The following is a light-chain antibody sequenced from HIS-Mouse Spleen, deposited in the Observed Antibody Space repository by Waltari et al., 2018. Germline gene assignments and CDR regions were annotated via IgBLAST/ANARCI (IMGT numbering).Light chain of an antibody. J-gene: IGKJ1*01. CDR2: WAS. CDR3: QQCYSTPQRT. CDR1: QSVLYSSNNKNY. Sequence: DIVMTQSPDSLAVSLGERATINCKSSQSVLYSSNNKNYLAWYQQKPGQPPKLLIYWASTRESGVPDRFSGSGSGTDFTLTISSLQAEDVAVYYCQQCYSTPQRTFGQGTKVEIK. V-gene: IGKV4-1*01.